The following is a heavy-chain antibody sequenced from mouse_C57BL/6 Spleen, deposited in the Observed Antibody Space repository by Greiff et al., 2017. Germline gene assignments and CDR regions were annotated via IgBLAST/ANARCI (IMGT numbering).Heavy chain of an antibody. CDR3: ERAHYGSTWFAY. D-gene: IGHD1-1*01. J-gene: IGHJ3*01. V-gene: IGHV5-16*01. CDR1: GFTFSDYY. Sequence: EVKLMESEGGLVQPGSSMKLSCTASGFTFSDYYMAWVRQVPETGLEWVANINYDGSSPYYLDSLKSRFIISRDHAKNILYLQMSRLKSEDTATXYCERAHYGSTWFAYWGQGTLVTVSA. CDR2: INYDGSSP.